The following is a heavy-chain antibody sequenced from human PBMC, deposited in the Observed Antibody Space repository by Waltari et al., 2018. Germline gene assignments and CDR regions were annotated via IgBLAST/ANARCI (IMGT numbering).Heavy chain of an antibody. D-gene: IGHD4-17*01. J-gene: IGHJ5*02. CDR3: ALSRYGLASPKFDP. CDR1: GGSFSGYY. V-gene: IGHV4-34*02. Sequence: QVQVQQWGAGLVKPSETLSLTCAVYGGSFSGYYWSCLRQPPGKALEWIGELDHSGITDYYPALPGRATISVDTSRNQLSLKLPSVTAADTAIYYCALSRYGLASPKFDPWGQGTLVTVSS. CDR2: LDHSGIT.